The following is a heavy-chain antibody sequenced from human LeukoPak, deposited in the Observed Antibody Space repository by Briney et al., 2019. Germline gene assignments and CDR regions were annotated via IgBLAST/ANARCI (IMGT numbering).Heavy chain of an antibody. CDR3: AKDKNLDYYDSSGYLGDFDY. D-gene: IGHD3-22*01. CDR2: ISNSGYGT. J-gene: IGHJ4*02. V-gene: IGHV3-23*01. CDR1: GFTFSIYA. Sequence: GGSLRLSCAPSGFTFSIYAMIWVRQAPGEGLEWVSAISNSGYGTYYADSVKGRFTISRDNSKNTLYLQMNSLRAEDTAVYYCAKDKNLDYYDSSGYLGDFDYWGQGTLVTVSS.